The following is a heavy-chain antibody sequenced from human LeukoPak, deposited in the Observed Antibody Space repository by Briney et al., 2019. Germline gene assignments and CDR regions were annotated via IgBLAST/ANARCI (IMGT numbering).Heavy chain of an antibody. D-gene: IGHD5-12*01. CDR2: IYSGGST. Sequence: SETLSLTCSVSGGSVSSYYWDWIRQSPGKGLEWIGNIYSGGSTYYTPSLKSRVTISVDTSKNQFSLKLSSVTAADTAIYFCARHSRSGSGGYENAFDIWGQGTMVTVPS. J-gene: IGHJ3*02. CDR1: GGSVSSYY. V-gene: IGHV4-39*01. CDR3: ARHSRSGSGGYENAFDI.